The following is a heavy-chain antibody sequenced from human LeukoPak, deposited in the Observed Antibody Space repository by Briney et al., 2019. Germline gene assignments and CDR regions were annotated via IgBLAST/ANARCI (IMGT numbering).Heavy chain of an antibody. CDR2: INAGNGNT. CDR3: ARAGGRGYSYGEFDY. CDR1: GYTFTSYA. Sequence: ASVKVSCKASGYTFTSYAMHWVRQAPGQRLEWMGWINAGNGNTKYSQKFQGRVTITRDTSGSTAYMELSSLRSEDTAVYYCARAGGRGYSYGEFDYWGQGTLVTVSS. J-gene: IGHJ4*02. V-gene: IGHV1-3*01. D-gene: IGHD5-18*01.